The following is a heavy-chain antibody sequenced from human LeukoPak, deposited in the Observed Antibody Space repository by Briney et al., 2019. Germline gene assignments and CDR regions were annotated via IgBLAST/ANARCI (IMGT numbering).Heavy chain of an antibody. V-gene: IGHV3-23*01. CDR2: ISGSGGST. CDR1: GFTFSTYA. CDR3: AKGGVYGGNPGAGVLHY. J-gene: IGHJ4*02. Sequence: GGSLRLSCAASGFTFSTYAMSWVRQAPGKGLEWVSGISGSGGSTYHADSVKGRFTISRDNYKNTLYLQLNSLRAEDTAVYYCAKGGVYGGNPGAGVLHYWGQRTLVTVSS. D-gene: IGHD4-23*01.